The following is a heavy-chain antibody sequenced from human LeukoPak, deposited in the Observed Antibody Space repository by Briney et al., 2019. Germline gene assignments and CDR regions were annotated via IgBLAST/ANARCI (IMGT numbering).Heavy chain of an antibody. CDR2: ITPIFGTA. D-gene: IGHD2-15*01. V-gene: IGHV1-69*06. Sequence: GASVKVSCKASGGTFSSYAISWVRQAPGQGLEWMGGITPIFGTANYAQKFQGRVTMTEDTSTDTAYMELSSLRSEDTAVYYCATEPFKSRSRPAPFQHWGQGTLVTVSS. CDR1: GGTFSSYA. CDR3: ATEPFKSRSRPAPFQH. J-gene: IGHJ1*01.